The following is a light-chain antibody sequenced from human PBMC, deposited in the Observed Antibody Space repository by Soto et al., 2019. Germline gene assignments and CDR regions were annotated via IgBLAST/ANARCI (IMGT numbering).Light chain of an antibody. V-gene: IGKV3-11*01. J-gene: IGKJ5*01. CDR2: DST. CDR1: QSIHTS. Sequence: IVMTQSPATLSVSPGARATLSCRASQSIHTSLAWYQQKSGKPPRLVVYDSTLRANGVPDRFGGSRSGTEFTLTINSLEPEDFAVYYCQQRNVWPPITFGQGTRLEIK. CDR3: QQRNVWPPIT.